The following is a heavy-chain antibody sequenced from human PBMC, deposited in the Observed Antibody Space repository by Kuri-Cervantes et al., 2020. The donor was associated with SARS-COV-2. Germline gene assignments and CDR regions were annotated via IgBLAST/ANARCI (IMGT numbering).Heavy chain of an antibody. CDR1: GYNFNISG. D-gene: IGHD5-24*01. CDR3: ARSGPGAISREDGAFGI. CDR2: ISGYNGNT. V-gene: IGHV1-18*04. Sequence: ASVKVSCKASGYNFNISGIHWVRQAPGQGLEWMGWISGYNGNTNYAQNFQGRVTMTTDTSTSTAYMELSSLRFEDTAMYYCARSGPGAISREDGAFGIWGQGTMVTVSS. J-gene: IGHJ3*02.